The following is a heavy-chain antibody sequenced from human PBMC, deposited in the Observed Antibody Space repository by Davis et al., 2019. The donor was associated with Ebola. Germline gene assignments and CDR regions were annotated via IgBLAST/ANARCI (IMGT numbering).Heavy chain of an antibody. CDR3: ATLRRTITGMDDGFDI. D-gene: IGHD2-8*02. Sequence: KVSCKDSGNSFNTHWIGWVRQMPGKGLEWMGIIFTGDSDTRYSPSFRGQVTISADKSFKTAFLHWSSLKASDTAMYYCATLRRTITGMDDGFDIWGQGTMVTVSS. CDR1: GNSFNTHW. CDR2: IFTGDSDT. V-gene: IGHV5-51*01. J-gene: IGHJ3*02.